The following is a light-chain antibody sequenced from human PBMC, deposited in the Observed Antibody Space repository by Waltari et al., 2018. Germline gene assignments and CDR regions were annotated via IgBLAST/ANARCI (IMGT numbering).Light chain of an antibody. CDR3: CSYVGLGTYV. Sequence: QSGLTQPASASGSPGQSITISCTGTSSDVGNYNLVSWYQQHPGKAPKLLIYEATKRASGTSDRFSASKSGNTASLTISGLQAQEDEADYYCCSYVGLGTYVFGTGTKVTV. J-gene: IGLJ1*01. CDR2: EAT. CDR1: SSDVGNYNL. V-gene: IGLV2-23*01.